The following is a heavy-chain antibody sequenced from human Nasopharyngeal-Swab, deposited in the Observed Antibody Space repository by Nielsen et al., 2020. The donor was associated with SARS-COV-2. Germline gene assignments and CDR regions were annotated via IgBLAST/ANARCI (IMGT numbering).Heavy chain of an antibody. V-gene: IGHV3-23*01. CDR1: GFTLSSYA. CDR3: ARKDVFAYGVDAFDI. D-gene: IGHD3-10*01. CDR2: ATASGYRT. Sequence: RRSLRLSCAASGFTLSSYAMTWVRQPPGKGLEWVSVATASGYRTDYADSVKGRFTISRDNATNTLYLQMNSLRAEETAVYYCARKDVFAYGVDAFDIWGQGTMVTVSS. J-gene: IGHJ3*02.